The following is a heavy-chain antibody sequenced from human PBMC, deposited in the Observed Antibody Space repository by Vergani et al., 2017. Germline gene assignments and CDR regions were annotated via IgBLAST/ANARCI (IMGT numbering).Heavy chain of an antibody. D-gene: IGHD3-9*01. CDR2: INPSGGHT. J-gene: IGHJ4*02. Sequence: QVQVVQSGAEVKKSGASVKVSCKTSGYTFSNYYMHWVRQAPGQGLEWMGIINPSGGHTNYAQKFQGRVTMTRETSTSTVYMELSSLRSEDTAIYYCAGGDYGILTGYRYWGQGTLVTGSA. V-gene: IGHV1-46*03. CDR3: AGGDYGILTGYRY. CDR1: GYTFSNYY.